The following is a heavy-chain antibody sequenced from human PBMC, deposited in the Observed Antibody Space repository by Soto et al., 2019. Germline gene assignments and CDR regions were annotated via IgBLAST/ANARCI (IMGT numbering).Heavy chain of an antibody. J-gene: IGHJ4*02. D-gene: IGHD1-26*01. Sequence: VGSLRLSCAASGFTFTNCAMSWVRQAPGKGLEWVSIISGDGTSIYYADSVKGRFTISRDNSKNTLYLQMSSPRADDTAVYYCVKAVGPTAPSSRIFDYWGQVSL. CDR2: ISGDGTSI. V-gene: IGHV3-23*01. CDR1: GFTFTNCA. CDR3: VKAVGPTAPSSRIFDY.